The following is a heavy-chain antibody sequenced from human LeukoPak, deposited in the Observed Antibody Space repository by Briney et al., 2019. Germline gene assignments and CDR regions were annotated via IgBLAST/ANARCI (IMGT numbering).Heavy chain of an antibody. Sequence: SETLFLTCTVSGGSISSYYWSWIRQPAGKGLEWIGRIYTSGSTNYNPSLKSRVTMSVDTSKNQFSLKLSSVTAADTAVYYCARDSSGYHYYGMDVWGQGTTVTVSS. CDR2: IYTSGST. J-gene: IGHJ6*02. V-gene: IGHV4-4*07. D-gene: IGHD6-19*01. CDR1: GGSISSYY. CDR3: ARDSSGYHYYGMDV.